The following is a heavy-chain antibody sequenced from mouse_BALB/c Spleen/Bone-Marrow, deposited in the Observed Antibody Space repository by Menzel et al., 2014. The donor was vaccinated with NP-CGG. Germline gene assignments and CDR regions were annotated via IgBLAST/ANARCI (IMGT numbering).Heavy chain of an antibody. D-gene: IGHD2-3*01. CDR3: ARRWLLPYAMDY. CDR1: GFAFSSYD. J-gene: IGHJ4*01. Sequence: EVQLVESGGGLVKPGGSLKLSCAASGFAFSSYDMSWVRQTPEKRLEWVATISSGGSYTYYPDSVKGRFTISRDNARNTLYLQMSSLRPEDTALYYCARRWLLPYAMDYWGQGTSVTVSS. V-gene: IGHV5-9*02. CDR2: ISSGGSYT.